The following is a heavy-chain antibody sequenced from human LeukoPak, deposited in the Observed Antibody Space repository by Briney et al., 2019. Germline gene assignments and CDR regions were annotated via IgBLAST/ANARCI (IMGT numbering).Heavy chain of an antibody. J-gene: IGHJ4*02. V-gene: IGHV3-7*05. CDR1: GFTFSSYW. CDR2: IKEDGSEK. CDR3: ASQFWWAAVAGTTLDY. D-gene: IGHD6-19*01. Sequence: GGSLRLSCIASGFTFSSYWMSWVHQAPGGGLEWVANIKEDGSEKYYVDSVKGRFTISRDNAKISLYLQMNSLRAEDTAVYYCASQFWWAAVAGTTLDYWGQGTLVTVSS.